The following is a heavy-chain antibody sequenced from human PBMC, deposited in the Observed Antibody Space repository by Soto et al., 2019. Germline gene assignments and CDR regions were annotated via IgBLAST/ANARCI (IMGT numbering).Heavy chain of an antibody. CDR2: ISYDGSNR. CDR3: ARVTQAVAADY. V-gene: IGHV3-30-3*01. CDR1: GLTLSNYA. Sequence: QVQLVESGGGVVQPGRSLRLSCAASGLTLSNYAMHWVRQAPGKGLEWVAVISYDGSNRYYADSVKGRFTISRDNSKNTLYLQMNSLRAEDTAVYYCARVTQAVAADYWGQGTLVNVSS. D-gene: IGHD6-19*01. J-gene: IGHJ4*02.